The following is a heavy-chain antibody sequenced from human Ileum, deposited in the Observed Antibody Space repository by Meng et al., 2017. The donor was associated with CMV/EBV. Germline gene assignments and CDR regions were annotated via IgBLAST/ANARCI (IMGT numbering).Heavy chain of an antibody. V-gene: IGHV4-4*07. CDR2: IYITGRT. Sequence: QVHPSESGPGLVKPSEPLSLTCTVSGGSVTSHWWSWIRQSAGKGLEWIGRIYITGRTNYNPSLKSRVTLSIDKSKDQFSLRLNSVTAADTAVYYCTRDLLVAAAAVFDSWGQGTLVTVSS. J-gene: IGHJ4*02. CDR3: TRDLLVAAAAVFDS. D-gene: IGHD6-13*01. CDR1: GGSVTSHW.